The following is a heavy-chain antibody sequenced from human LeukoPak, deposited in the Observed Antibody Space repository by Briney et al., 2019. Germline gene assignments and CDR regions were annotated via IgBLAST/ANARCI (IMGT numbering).Heavy chain of an antibody. CDR3: ARGYGDYYFDY. J-gene: IGHJ4*02. V-gene: IGHV1-46*02. CDR1: GYTFNSYY. D-gene: IGHD4-17*01. Sequence: ASVKVCCKASGYTFNSYYMHCMRQAPGQWLEWMGIINPSGGSTSYAQKFQGRVTMTRDTSTSTVYMELSSLRSEDTAVYYCARGYGDYYFDYWGQGTLVTVSS. CDR2: INPSGGST.